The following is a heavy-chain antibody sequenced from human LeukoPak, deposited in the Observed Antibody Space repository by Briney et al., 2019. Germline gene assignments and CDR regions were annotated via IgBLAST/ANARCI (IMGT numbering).Heavy chain of an antibody. CDR2: IYYSGST. Sequence: PSETLSLTCTVSGNSISSYYWSWIRQPPGKGLEWIGYIYYSGSTNNNPSLKSRVTISVDTSKNQFSLKLSSVTAADTAVYHCVRGTIVGPVPFEYWGQGTLVTVSS. CDR1: GNSISSYY. CDR3: VRGTIVGPVPFEY. V-gene: IGHV4-59*01. D-gene: IGHD1-26*01. J-gene: IGHJ4*02.